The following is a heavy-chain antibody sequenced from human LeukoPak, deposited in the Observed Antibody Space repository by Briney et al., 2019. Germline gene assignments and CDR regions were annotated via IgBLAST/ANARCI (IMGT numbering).Heavy chain of an antibody. CDR2: IYYSGST. D-gene: IGHD3-22*01. J-gene: IGHJ4*02. Sequence: SETLSLTCTVSGGSISSYYWSWIRQPPGKGLEWIGYIYYSGSTNYNPSLKSRVTMSVDTSKNQFSLKLSSVTAADTAVYYCARLGGGYDSSGFDYWGQGTLVTVSS. V-gene: IGHV4-59*08. CDR1: GGSISSYY. CDR3: ARLGGGYDSSGFDY.